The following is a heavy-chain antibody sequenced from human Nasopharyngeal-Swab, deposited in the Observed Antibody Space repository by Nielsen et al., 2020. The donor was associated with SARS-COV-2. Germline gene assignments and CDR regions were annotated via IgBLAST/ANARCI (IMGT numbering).Heavy chain of an antibody. D-gene: IGHD4-11*01. CDR3: ARASRTTVTTNDAFDI. CDR1: GFTFSDHY. CDR2: TRNKANSYTT. V-gene: IGHV3-72*01. J-gene: IGHJ3*02. Sequence: GESLKISRAASGFTFSDHYMDWVCPAPGKGLEWVGRTRNKANSYTTEYAASVKGRFTISRDDSKNSLYLQMNSLKTEDTAVYYCARASRTTVTTNDAFDIWGQGTMVTVSS.